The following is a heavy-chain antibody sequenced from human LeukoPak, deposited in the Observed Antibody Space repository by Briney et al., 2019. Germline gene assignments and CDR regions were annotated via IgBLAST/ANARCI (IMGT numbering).Heavy chain of an antibody. D-gene: IGHD6-6*01. CDR3: ARGRIAARARNYYGMDV. J-gene: IGHJ6*01. CDR2: ISAYNGNT. Sequence: ASVKVSCKASGYTFTSYGISWVRQAPGQGLEWMGWISAYNGNTNYAQKLQGRVTMTTDTSTSTAYMELRSLRSDDTAVYYCARGRIAARARNYYGMDVWGPRDHGHRLL. CDR1: GYTFTSYG. V-gene: IGHV1-18*01.